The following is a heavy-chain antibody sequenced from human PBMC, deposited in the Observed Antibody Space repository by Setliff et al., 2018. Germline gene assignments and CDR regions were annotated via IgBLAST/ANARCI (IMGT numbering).Heavy chain of an antibody. J-gene: IGHJ4*02. CDR3: AKGSHYYDSSGYDS. Sequence: GGSLRLSCAASGFVFGTYGMHWVRQAPGKGLDWVASVRFDGSYKVYADSVKGRFTISRDNSQNTLYLQMNSLRPEDTAFYYCAKGSHYYDSSGYDSWGQGTLVTVSS. V-gene: IGHV3-30*02. CDR1: GFVFGTYG. D-gene: IGHD3-22*01. CDR2: VRFDGSYK.